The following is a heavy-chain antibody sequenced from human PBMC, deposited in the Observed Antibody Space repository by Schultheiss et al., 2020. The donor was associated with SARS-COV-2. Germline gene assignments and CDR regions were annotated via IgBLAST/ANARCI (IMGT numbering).Heavy chain of an antibody. Sequence: LRLSCTVSGGSISSGGYYWSWIRQHLGKGLEWIGYIYYSGSTYYNPSLKSRVTISVDTSKNQFSLKLSSVTAADTAVYYCARARYYYDRGGRYYYYGMDVWGQGTTVTVSS. J-gene: IGHJ6*02. V-gene: IGHV4-31*03. CDR1: GGSISSGGYY. CDR3: ARARYYYDRGGRYYYYGMDV. D-gene: IGHD3-22*01. CDR2: IYYSGST.